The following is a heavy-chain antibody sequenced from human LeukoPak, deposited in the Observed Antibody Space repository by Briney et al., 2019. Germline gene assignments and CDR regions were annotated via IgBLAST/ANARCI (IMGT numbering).Heavy chain of an antibody. D-gene: IGHD3-10*01. CDR3: ARALWLCWFDP. CDR1: GGSISSYY. J-gene: IGHJ5*02. Sequence: SETLSLTCTVSGGSISSYYWSWIRQPPGKGLEWIGHIYYSGSTNYNPSLKSRVTISVDTSKNQFSLKLSSVTAADTAVYYCARALWLCWFDPWGQGTLVTVSS. CDR2: IYYSGST. V-gene: IGHV4-59*08.